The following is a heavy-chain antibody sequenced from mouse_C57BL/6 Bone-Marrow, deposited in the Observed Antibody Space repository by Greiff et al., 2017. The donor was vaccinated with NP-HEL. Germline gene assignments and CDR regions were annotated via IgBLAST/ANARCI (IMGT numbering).Heavy chain of an antibody. D-gene: IGHD1-1*01. J-gene: IGHJ3*01. Sequence: QVQLQQPGAELVKPGASVKLSCKASGYTFTSYWMHWVKQRPGQGLEWIGMIHPNSGSTNYNEKFKSKATLTVDQSSSTAYMQLSSLTSEDSAVYYCSRTPFGYYGSSPWFAYWGQGTLVTVSA. CDR2: IHPNSGST. CDR3: SRTPFGYYGSSPWFAY. CDR1: GYTFTSYW. V-gene: IGHV1-64*01.